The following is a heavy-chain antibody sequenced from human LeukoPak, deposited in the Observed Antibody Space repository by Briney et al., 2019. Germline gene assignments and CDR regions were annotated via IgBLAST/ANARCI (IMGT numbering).Heavy chain of an antibody. J-gene: IGHJ3*02. D-gene: IGHD2-2*01. V-gene: IGHV3-30*18. CDR2: ISYDGSNK. CDR3: AKLGRDQPLNDAFDI. CDR1: GFTFGSYG. Sequence: GGSLRLSCAASGFTFGSYGMHWVRQAPGKGLEWVAVISYDGSNKYYADSVKGRFTISRDNSKNTLYLQMNSLRAEDTAVYYCAKLGRDQPLNDAFDIWGQGTMVTVSS.